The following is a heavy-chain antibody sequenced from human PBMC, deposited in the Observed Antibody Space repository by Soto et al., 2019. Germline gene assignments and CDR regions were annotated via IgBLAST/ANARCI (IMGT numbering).Heavy chain of an antibody. V-gene: IGHV4-59*01. CDR3: ARDSPGDQDAFDI. CDR1: GGSISSYY. D-gene: IGHD7-27*01. CDR2: IYYSGST. Sequence: SETLSLTCTVSGGSISSYYWSWIRQPPGKGLEWIGYIYYSGSTNYNPSLKSRVTISVDTSKNQFSLKLSSVTAADTAVYYCARDSPGDQDAFDIWGQGTMVTVSS. J-gene: IGHJ3*02.